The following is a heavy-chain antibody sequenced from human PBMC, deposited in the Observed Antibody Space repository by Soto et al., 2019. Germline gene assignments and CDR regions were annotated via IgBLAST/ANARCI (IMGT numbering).Heavy chain of an antibody. D-gene: IGHD6-6*01. CDR1: AGSIRRARSY. V-gene: IGHV4-31*03. J-gene: IGHJ4*02. CDR3: ARAEYGSYPWSNY. CDR2: IYYSGST. Sequence: TLPVTCSVSAGSIRRARSYWSWIRQHPGKGLEWIGYIYYSGSTCYNPSLKTRVIISVDTSKNQFSLKLSSVTAADTAVYFGARAEYGSYPWSNYWGQGSLVTVS.